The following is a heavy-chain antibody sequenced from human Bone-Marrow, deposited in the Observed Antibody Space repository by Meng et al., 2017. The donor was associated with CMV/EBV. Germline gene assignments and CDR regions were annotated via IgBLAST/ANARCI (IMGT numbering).Heavy chain of an antibody. J-gene: IGHJ5*02. V-gene: IGHV1-18*01. CDR3: ARVPEGDFWSGYGWFDP. D-gene: IGHD3-3*01. CDR1: GYTFTRYG. CDR2: ISAYNGNT. Sequence: ASVKVSCKASGYTFTRYGISWVRQAPGQGLEWMGWISAYNGNTNYAQKLQGRVTMTTDTSTSTAYLELRSLRSDDTAVYYCARVPEGDFWSGYGWFDPWGQGTLVTVSS.